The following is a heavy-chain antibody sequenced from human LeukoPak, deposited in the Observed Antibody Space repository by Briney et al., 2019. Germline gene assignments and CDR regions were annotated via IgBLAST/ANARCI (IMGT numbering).Heavy chain of an antibody. J-gene: IGHJ4*02. D-gene: IGHD4-11*01. CDR2: MNPNSGNT. CDR3: ARGSDLRAYSNYAGFDY. CDR1: GYTFTSYD. V-gene: IGHV1-8*03. Sequence: ASVKVSCKASGYTFTSYDINWVRQATGQGLEWMGWMNPNSGNTGYAQKFQGRVTITRNTSISTAYMELSSLRSEDTAVYYCARGSDLRAYSNYAGFDYWGQGTLVTVPS.